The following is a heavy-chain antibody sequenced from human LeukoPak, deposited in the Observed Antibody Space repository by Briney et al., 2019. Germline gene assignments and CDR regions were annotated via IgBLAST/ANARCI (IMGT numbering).Heavy chain of an antibody. CDR1: GFTFSSYA. CDR3: ARKNRRDGYNVCDY. CDR2: ISYDGSNK. V-gene: IGHV3-30*04. J-gene: IGHJ4*02. D-gene: IGHD5-24*01. Sequence: GGSLRLSCAASGFTFSSYAMHWVRLAPGKGLEWVAVISYDGSNKYYADSVKGRFTISRDNSKNTLYLQMNSLRAEDTAVYYCARKNRRDGYNVCDYWGQGTLVTVSS.